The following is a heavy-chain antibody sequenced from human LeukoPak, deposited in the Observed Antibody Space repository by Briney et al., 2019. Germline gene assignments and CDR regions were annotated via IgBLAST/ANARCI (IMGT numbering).Heavy chain of an antibody. D-gene: IGHD6-19*01. CDR3: ARGSYSSGWYRIDY. J-gene: IGHJ4*02. CDR1: GSTFSSYG. Sequence: GGSLRLSCAASGSTFSSYGMHWVRQAPGKGLEWVAVIWYDGSNKYYADSVKGRFTISRDNSKNTLYLQMNSLRAEDTAVYYCARGSYSSGWYRIDYWGQGTLVTVSS. CDR2: IWYDGSNK. V-gene: IGHV3-33*01.